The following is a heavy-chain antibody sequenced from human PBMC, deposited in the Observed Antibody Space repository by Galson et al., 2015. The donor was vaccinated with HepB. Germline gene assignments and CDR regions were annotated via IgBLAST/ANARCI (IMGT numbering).Heavy chain of an antibody. CDR3: ARWWGETLDY. V-gene: IGHV3-7*01. CDR2: IKQDGSEK. Sequence: SLRLSCAASGFTFSSYWMTWVRQAPGKGLEWVANIKQDGSEKFYVDSVKGRFTISRDNAENSLYLQMNSLRAEDTAVYSCARWWGETLDYWGQGTLVTVSS. J-gene: IGHJ4*02. CDR1: GFTFSSYW. D-gene: IGHD2-15*01.